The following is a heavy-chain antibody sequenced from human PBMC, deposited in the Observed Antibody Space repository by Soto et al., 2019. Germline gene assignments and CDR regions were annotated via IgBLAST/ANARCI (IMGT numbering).Heavy chain of an antibody. CDR3: ATLSTQFDR. CDR2: ISGSGNSI. Sequence: EVQLLESGGGLVQPGGSLRLSCAASGFTFSDYAMSWVRQAPGKGLEWVSSISGSGNSIYYADSVKGRFTISRDNAKNSLYLQMNSLRVEDTAVYYCATLSTQFDRWGQGNLVTVSS. V-gene: IGHV3-23*01. J-gene: IGHJ5*02. D-gene: IGHD1-1*01. CDR1: GFTFSDYA.